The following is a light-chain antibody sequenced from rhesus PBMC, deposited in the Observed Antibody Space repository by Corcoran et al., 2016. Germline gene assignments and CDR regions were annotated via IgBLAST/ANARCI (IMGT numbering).Light chain of an antibody. J-gene: IGKJ3*01. CDR3: LQYSSSPFT. CDR1: QSISSW. V-gene: IGKV1-22*01. Sequence: DIQMTQSPSSLSASVGDTVTITCRASQSISSWLDWYQQKPGKALKLLIYRAASLQSGVPSRFSGSGSGTDFTLTISSLPPEDFATYYCLQYSSSPFTFGPGTKLDIK. CDR2: RAA.